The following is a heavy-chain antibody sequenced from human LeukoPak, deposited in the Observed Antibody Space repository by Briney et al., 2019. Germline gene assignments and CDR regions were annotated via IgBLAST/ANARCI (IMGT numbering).Heavy chain of an antibody. J-gene: IGHJ5*02. Sequence: ASVKVSCKASGYTFTGYYMHWVRQAPGQGLEWMGWINPNSGGTNYAQKFQGRVTMTRDTSISTAYMELSRLRSDDTAVYYCARDYWSMHYYDSSGYWFDPWGQGTLVTVSS. CDR3: ARDYWSMHYYDSSGYWFDP. CDR1: GYTFTGYY. D-gene: IGHD3-22*01. CDR2: INPNSGGT. V-gene: IGHV1-2*02.